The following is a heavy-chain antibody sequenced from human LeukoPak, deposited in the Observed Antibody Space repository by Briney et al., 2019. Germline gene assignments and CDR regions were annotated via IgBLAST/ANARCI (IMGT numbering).Heavy chain of an antibody. Sequence: PSETLSLTCTVSGGSISSYYWSWIQQPAGKGLEWIGRVYTSGSTNYNPSLKSRVTMSVDTSKNQFSLKLSSVTAAGTAVYYCARAGWFGELYGPLDYWGQGTLVTVSS. V-gene: IGHV4-4*07. J-gene: IGHJ4*02. CDR1: GGSISSYY. D-gene: IGHD3-10*01. CDR2: VYTSGST. CDR3: ARAGWFGELYGPLDY.